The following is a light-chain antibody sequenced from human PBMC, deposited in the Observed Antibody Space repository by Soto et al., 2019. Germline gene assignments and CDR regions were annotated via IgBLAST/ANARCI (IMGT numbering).Light chain of an antibody. CDR3: LRYGDSPPAYT. CDR2: GAS. V-gene: IGKV3-20*01. J-gene: IGKJ2*01. CDR1: QSVSSRN. Sequence: EIVLTQSPGTVSLSPGERATLSCRASQSVSSRNLAWYRQKPGQAPSLLIFGASNRATGIPDRFSGSGSGTDFTLTISRLEPEECAVSYCLRYGDSPPAYTFGQGTKLEIK.